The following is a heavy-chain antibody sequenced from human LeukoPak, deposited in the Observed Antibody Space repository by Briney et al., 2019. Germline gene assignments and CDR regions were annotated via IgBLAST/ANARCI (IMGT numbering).Heavy chain of an antibody. Sequence: SQTLSLTCTVSGGSISSGGYYWSWIRQHPGKGLEWIGYIYYSGSTYYNPSLKSRVTISVDTSKNQFSLKLSSVTAADTAVCYCARSWDTASRYFDYWGQGTLVTVSS. D-gene: IGHD5-18*01. CDR2: IYYSGST. CDR1: GGSISSGGYY. J-gene: IGHJ4*02. CDR3: ARSWDTASRYFDY. V-gene: IGHV4-31*03.